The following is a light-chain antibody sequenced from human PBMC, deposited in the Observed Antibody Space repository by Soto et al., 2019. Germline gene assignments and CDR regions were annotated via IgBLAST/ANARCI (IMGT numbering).Light chain of an antibody. V-gene: IGLV1-40*01. Sequence: QSVLTQPPSVSGAPGQRSTISCTGGNSDIGAGNDVHWYRQLPGTAPKLVIYANNNRPSGVPDRFSASKSGTSASLAITGLQADDEADYYCQSYDSSLRGVFGTGTKLTVL. J-gene: IGLJ1*01. CDR3: QSYDSSLRGV. CDR1: NSDIGAGND. CDR2: ANN.